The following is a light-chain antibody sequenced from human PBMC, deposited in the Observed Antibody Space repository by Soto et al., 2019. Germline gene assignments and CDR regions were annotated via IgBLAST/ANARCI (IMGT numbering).Light chain of an antibody. CDR3: QQYQSYFLT. CDR2: DVS. J-gene: IGKJ3*01. Sequence: IQMTQSPSTLSASVGDRVTITCRASESVSKYLAWYQQKPGKAPKVLIYDVSSLESGVPSRFSGSGSGTEFTLTISTLQPDDFAIYYCQQYQSYFLTFGPGTTVDMK. V-gene: IGKV1-5*01. CDR1: ESVSKY.